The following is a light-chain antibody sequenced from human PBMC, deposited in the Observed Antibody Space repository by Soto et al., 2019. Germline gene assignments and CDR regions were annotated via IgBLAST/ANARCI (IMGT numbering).Light chain of an antibody. Sequence: QPVLTQPPSVSGAPGQRVTISRTGSSSNIGAGYDVHWYQQLPGTAPKLLIYGNSNRPSGVPDRFSGSKSGTSASLAITGLQADDEADYYCQSYDSSLSGSVFGGGTKLTVL. J-gene: IGLJ3*02. V-gene: IGLV1-40*01. CDR3: QSYDSSLSGSV. CDR1: SSNIGAGYD. CDR2: GNS.